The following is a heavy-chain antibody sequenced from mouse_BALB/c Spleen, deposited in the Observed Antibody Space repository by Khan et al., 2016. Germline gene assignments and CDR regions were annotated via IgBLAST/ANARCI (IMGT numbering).Heavy chain of an antibody. V-gene: IGHV3-2*02. CDR2: ISYSGST. Sequence: VQLQQPGPGLVKPSQSLSLTCTVTGYSITSDYAWNWIRQFPGNKLEWMGYISYSGSTSYNPSLKSRISITRDTSKNRFFLHLNSVTTEDTATYYCAVNYYGSPYYFDDWGQGTTLTVSS. J-gene: IGHJ2*01. D-gene: IGHD1-1*01. CDR1: GYSITSDYA. CDR3: AVNYYGSPYYFDD.